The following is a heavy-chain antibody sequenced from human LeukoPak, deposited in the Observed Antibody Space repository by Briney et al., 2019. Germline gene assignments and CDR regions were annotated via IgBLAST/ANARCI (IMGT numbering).Heavy chain of an antibody. CDR3: ARRTVTTRCSDY. Sequence: GASVKVSCKASGYTFTSYDINWVRQATGQGLEWMGWMNPSSGNTGYAQKFQGRVTMTRNTSISTAYMELSSLRSEDTAVYYCARRTVTTRCSDYWGQGTLVTVSS. J-gene: IGHJ4*02. CDR2: MNPSSGNT. CDR1: GYTFTSYD. V-gene: IGHV1-8*01. D-gene: IGHD4-17*01.